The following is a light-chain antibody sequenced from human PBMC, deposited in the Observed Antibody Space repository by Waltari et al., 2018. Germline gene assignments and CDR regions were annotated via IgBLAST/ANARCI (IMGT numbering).Light chain of an antibody. CDR1: SSDFDSNY. J-gene: IGLJ3*02. Sequence: QAVLTQPPSASWTPGQNVTISCNESSSDFDSNYVLWYQQLPGTAPKLLISKINQRPSGVPDRFSDSKSGDTASLAINGLRSEDEADYYCAAWDDSMSGLVLGGGTKVTVL. CDR3: AAWDDSMSGLV. V-gene: IGLV1-47*01. CDR2: KIN.